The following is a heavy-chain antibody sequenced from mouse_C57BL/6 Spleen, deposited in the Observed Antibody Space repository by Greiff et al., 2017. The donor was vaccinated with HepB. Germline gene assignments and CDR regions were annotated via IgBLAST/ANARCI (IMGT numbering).Heavy chain of an antibody. J-gene: IGHJ3*01. CDR2: ISDGGSYT. D-gene: IGHD1-1*01. CDR1: GFTFSSYA. CDR3: ARMGTVVSPWFAY. V-gene: IGHV5-4*03. Sequence: EVKLMESGGGLVKPGGSLKLSCAASGFTFSSYAMSWVRQTPEKRLEWVATISDGGSYTYYPDNVKGRFTISRDNAKNNLYLQMSHLKSEDTAMYYCARMGTVVSPWFAYWGQGTLVTVSA.